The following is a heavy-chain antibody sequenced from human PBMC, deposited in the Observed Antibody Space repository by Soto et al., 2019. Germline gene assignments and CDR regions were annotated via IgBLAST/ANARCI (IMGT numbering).Heavy chain of an antibody. V-gene: IGHV3-23*04. Sequence: VQLVESGGGVVQPGRSLRLSCAASGFTFSSYAMSWVRQAPGKGLEWVSAISGSGGSTYYADSVKGRFTISRDNSKNTLYLQMNSLRAEDTAVYYCANDLALSSGYYRDYWGQGTLVTVSS. D-gene: IGHD3-22*01. J-gene: IGHJ4*02. CDR1: GFTFSSYA. CDR3: ANDLALSSGYYRDY. CDR2: ISGSGGST.